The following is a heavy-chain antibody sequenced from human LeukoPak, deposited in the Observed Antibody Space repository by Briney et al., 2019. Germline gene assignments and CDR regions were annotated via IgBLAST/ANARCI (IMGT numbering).Heavy chain of an antibody. Sequence: GGSLRLSCAASGFTFSSYWIHWVRQAPDKGLEWVAVISDDGSKKYHADSVKGRFTISRDNSENTLYLQMKSLRHEDTAVYYCARDWSAAVYAPFDYWGQGTLVTVSS. CDR2: ISDDGSKK. V-gene: IGHV3-30*03. D-gene: IGHD5/OR15-5a*01. J-gene: IGHJ4*02. CDR1: GFTFSSYW. CDR3: ARDWSAAVYAPFDY.